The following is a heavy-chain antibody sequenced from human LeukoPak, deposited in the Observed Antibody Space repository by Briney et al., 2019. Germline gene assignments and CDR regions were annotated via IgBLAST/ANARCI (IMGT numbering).Heavy chain of an antibody. CDR2: ISSSSSTI. D-gene: IGHD6-13*01. V-gene: IGHV3-48*01. J-gene: IGHJ4*02. CDR1: GFTFSSYS. CDR3: ARDGAAGIAAAPNY. Sequence: GGSLRLSFAASGFTFSSYSMNWVRRAPGKGLEWVSYISSSSSTIYYADSVKGRFTISRDNAKNSLYLQMNSLRAEDTAVYYCARDGAAGIAAAPNYWGQGTLVTVSS.